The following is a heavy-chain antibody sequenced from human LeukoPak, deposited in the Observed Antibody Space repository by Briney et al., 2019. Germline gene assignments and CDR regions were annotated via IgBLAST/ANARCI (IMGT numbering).Heavy chain of an antibody. CDR2: INHSGST. V-gene: IGHV4-34*01. J-gene: IGHJ6*03. Sequence: PSETLSLTCAVYGGSFSGYYWSWIRQPPGKGLEWIGEINHSGSTNYNPSLKSRVTISVDTSKNHFSLKLTSVTAADTAVYYCARIATAGIYYMDVWGKGTTVTVSS. D-gene: IGHD6-13*01. CDR3: ARIATAGIYYMDV. CDR1: GGSFSGYY.